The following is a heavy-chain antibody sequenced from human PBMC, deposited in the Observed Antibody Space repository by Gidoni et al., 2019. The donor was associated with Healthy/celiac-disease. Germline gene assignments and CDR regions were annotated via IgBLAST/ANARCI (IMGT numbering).Heavy chain of an antibody. CDR3: ARDADYDSSGFDY. CDR1: GFPFSSYG. D-gene: IGHD3-22*01. CDR2: IWYDGSNK. V-gene: IGHV3-33*01. Sequence: VQLVESGGGVVQPGRSLRLSCVASGFPFSSYGMHWVRQAPGKGLEWVAVIWYDGSNKYYADSVKGRFTISRDNSKNTLYLQMNSLRAEDTAVYYCARDADYDSSGFDYWGQGTLVTVSS. J-gene: IGHJ4*02.